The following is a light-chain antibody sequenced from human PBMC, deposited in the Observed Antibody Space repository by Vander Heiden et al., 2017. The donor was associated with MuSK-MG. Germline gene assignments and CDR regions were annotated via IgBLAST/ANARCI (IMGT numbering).Light chain of an antibody. CDR3: QHGNGLSPSRT. CDR1: QSITTY. CDR2: AAS. V-gene: IGKV1-39*01. Sequence: SQTTRSRVSLSASVGARVNITCRASQSITTYLNWYQQKPGKAPQLLIYAASTLQTGVQSRLTADELGRGLEFSRVLLHSEDIKTYYTQHGNGLSPSRTYGGRTKVEI. J-gene: IGKJ4*02.